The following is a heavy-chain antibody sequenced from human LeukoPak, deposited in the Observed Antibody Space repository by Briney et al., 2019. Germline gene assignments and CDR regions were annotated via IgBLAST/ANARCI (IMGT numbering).Heavy chain of an antibody. V-gene: IGHV5-51*01. CDR2: IYPGDSDT. Sequence: GESLKISCKGSGHSFTSYWIGWVRQMPGKGLEWMGIIYPGDSDTRYSPSFQGQVTISADKSISTAYLQWSSLKASDTAMYYCARFVGATTTRYYYYGMDVWGQGTTVTVSS. CDR1: GHSFTSYW. J-gene: IGHJ6*02. D-gene: IGHD1-26*01. CDR3: ARFVGATTTRYYYYGMDV.